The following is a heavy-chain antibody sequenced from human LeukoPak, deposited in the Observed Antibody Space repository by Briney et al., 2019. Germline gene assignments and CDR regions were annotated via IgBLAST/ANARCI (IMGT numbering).Heavy chain of an antibody. J-gene: IGHJ4*02. Sequence: PGGSLRLSCAASGLTFSDYAMSRFRQAPGKGLEYVAGITSGFTPLYADFVKGRFTVSRDNSKSTFHLQMNSLRAEDTAVYFCAKDYSDSRVADVFLEYWGQGTLVTVSS. CDR1: GLTFSDYA. CDR3: AKDYSDSRVADVFLEY. CDR2: ITSGFTP. D-gene: IGHD2-21*01. V-gene: IGHV3-23*01.